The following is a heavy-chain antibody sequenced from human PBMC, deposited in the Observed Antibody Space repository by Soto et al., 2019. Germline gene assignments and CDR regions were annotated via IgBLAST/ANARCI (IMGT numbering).Heavy chain of an antibody. CDR2: IIPIFGTA. D-gene: IGHD4-17*01. J-gene: IGHJ4*02. CDR1: GGTFSSYA. Sequence: SVKVSCKASGGTFSSYAISWVRQAPGQGLEWMGGIIPIFGTANYAQKFQGRVTITADESTSTAYMELSSLRSEDTAVYYCARERYGDYSGPFDYWGQGTLVTVSS. V-gene: IGHV1-69*13. CDR3: ARERYGDYSGPFDY.